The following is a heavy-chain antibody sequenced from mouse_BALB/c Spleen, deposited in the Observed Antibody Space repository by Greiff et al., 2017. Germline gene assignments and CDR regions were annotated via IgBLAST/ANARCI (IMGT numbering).Heavy chain of an antibody. J-gene: IGHJ4*01. D-gene: IGHD1-1*01. CDR2: ISNLAYSI. CDR1: GFTFSDYG. Sequence: EVMLVESGGGLVQPGGSRKLSCTASGFTFSDYGMAWVRQAPGKGPEWVAFISNLAYSIYYADTVTGRFTISRENAKNTLYLEMSSLRSEDTAMYYCARKLNYAMDYWGQGTSVTVSS. V-gene: IGHV5-15*02. CDR3: ARKLNYAMDY.